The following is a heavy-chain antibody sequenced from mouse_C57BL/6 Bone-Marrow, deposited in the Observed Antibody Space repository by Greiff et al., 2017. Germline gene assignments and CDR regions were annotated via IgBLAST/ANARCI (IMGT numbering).Heavy chain of an antibody. CDR3: ARSPFITTVVADY. V-gene: IGHV5-6*01. J-gene: IGHJ2*01. Sequence: EVQRVESGGYLVKPGGSLKLSCAASGFTFSSYGMSWVRQTPDKRLEWVATISSGGSYTYYPDSVKGRFTISRDNAKNTLYLQMSSLKSEDTAMYYCARSPFITTVVADYWGQGTTLTVSS. CDR1: GFTFSSYG. D-gene: IGHD1-1*01. CDR2: ISSGGSYT.